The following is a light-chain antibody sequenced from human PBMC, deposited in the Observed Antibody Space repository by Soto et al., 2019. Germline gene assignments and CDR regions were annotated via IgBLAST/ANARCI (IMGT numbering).Light chain of an antibody. CDR1: QSVSSY. CDR3: QQRSNWPPWT. J-gene: IGKJ1*01. CDR2: DAS. Sequence: EIVLTQSPATLSLSPGERATLSCRASQSVSSYLAWYQQKPGQAPRLLIYDASNRATGIPARFSGSGSGTDVTLTICSLEPEHFAVNDCQQRSNWPPWTFGQGTKVEIK. V-gene: IGKV3-11*01.